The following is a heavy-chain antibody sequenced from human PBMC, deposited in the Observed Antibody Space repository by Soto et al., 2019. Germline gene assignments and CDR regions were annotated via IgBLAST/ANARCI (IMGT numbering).Heavy chain of an antibody. CDR3: ARDGSSGYYTAAY. D-gene: IGHD3-22*01. Sequence: KPSETLSLTCTVSGGSVSSGSYYWSWIRQPPGKGLEWIGYIYYSGSTNYNPSLKSRVTISVDTSKNQFSLKLSSVTAADTAVYYCARDGSSGYYTAAYWGQGTLVTVSS. CDR1: GGSVSSGSYY. J-gene: IGHJ4*02. CDR2: IYYSGST. V-gene: IGHV4-61*01.